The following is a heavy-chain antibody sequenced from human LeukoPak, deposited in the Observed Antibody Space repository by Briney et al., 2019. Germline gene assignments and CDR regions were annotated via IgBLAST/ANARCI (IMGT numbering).Heavy chain of an antibody. CDR2: IYTSGST. CDR3: ARDLFYYDSSGYYLDAFDI. Sequence: SETLSLTCTVSGGSISSYYWSWIRQPAGKGLEWIGRIYTSGSTNYNPSLKSRVTMSVDTPKNQFSLKLSSVTAADTAVYYCARDLFYYDSSGYYLDAFDIWGQGTMVTVSS. D-gene: IGHD3-22*01. V-gene: IGHV4-4*07. CDR1: GGSISSYY. J-gene: IGHJ3*02.